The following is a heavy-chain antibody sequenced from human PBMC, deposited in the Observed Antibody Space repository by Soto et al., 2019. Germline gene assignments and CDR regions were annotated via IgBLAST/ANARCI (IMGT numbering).Heavy chain of an antibody. J-gene: IGHJ6*02. D-gene: IGHD3-10*01. CDR1: GFTFSSYA. V-gene: IGHV3-30-3*01. CDR3: ARDLRQSIWFGDPGVYYYYGMDV. Sequence: QVQLVESGGGVVQPGRSLRLSCAASGFTFSSYAMHWVRQAPGKGLEWVAVISYDGSNKYYADSVKGRFTISRDNSKNTLYLQMNSLRAEDTAVYYCARDLRQSIWFGDPGVYYYYGMDVWGQGTTVTVSS. CDR2: ISYDGSNK.